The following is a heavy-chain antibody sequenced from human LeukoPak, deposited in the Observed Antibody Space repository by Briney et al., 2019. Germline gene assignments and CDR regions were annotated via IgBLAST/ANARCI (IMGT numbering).Heavy chain of an antibody. CDR2: IYPGDSNT. D-gene: IGHD5-18*01. CDR1: GYSFTNYW. V-gene: IGHV5-51*01. CDR3: ARDVDTAISNWFDP. J-gene: IGHJ5*02. Sequence: GESLKISCKGSGYSFTNYWIGWVRQMPGKGLEWMGIIYPGDSNTRYSPSFQGQVTISADKSISTAYLQWSSLKASDTAMYYCARDVDTAISNWFDPWGQGTLVTVSS.